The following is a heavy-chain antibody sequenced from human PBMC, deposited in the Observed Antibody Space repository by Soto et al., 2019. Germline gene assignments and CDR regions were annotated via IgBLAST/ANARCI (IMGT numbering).Heavy chain of an antibody. CDR2: ISNDGRNK. CDR1: GLTFSTYG. CDR3: AKLPYGDYAEFDY. D-gene: IGHD4-17*01. Sequence: QVQLVESGGGVVQPGRSLRLSLAASGLTFSTYGMHWVRQAPGKGLEWVGVISNDGRNKYYADSVKGRFNIYRDNSQNTLFLQMNSLRAEDTAVYYCAKLPYGDYAEFDYWGQGTLVTVSS. J-gene: IGHJ4*02. V-gene: IGHV3-30*18.